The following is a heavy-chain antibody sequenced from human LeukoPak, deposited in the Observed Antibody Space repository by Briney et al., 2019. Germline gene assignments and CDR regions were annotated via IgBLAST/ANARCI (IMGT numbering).Heavy chain of an antibody. V-gene: IGHV4-39*01. Sequence: KPSETLSLTCSVSGGSISSSTSSYYCGWIRQPPGKGLEWIGGTYHSGTTYYNPSLKSRVTISVDTSKNQFSLKLSSVTAADTAVYYCARGTAYYDFWSGYLQSNWFDPWGQGTLVTVSS. J-gene: IGHJ5*02. CDR2: TYHSGTT. CDR1: GGSISSSTSSYY. CDR3: ARGTAYYDFWSGYLQSNWFDP. D-gene: IGHD3-3*01.